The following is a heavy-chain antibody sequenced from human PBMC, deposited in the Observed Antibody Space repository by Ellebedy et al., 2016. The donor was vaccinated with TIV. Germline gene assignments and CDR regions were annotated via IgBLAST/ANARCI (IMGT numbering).Heavy chain of an antibody. CDR3: VRGGGALDS. D-gene: IGHD3-16*01. Sequence: GESLKISXAASGFTFSGYWMSWVRQAPGKGLEWVANIKSDGSDKYYVDSVKGRFTISRDNAKNSLYLQINSLRAEDTAVYYCVRGGGALDSWGQGTLVTVSS. CDR2: IKSDGSDK. CDR1: GFTFSGYW. V-gene: IGHV3-7*01. J-gene: IGHJ4*02.